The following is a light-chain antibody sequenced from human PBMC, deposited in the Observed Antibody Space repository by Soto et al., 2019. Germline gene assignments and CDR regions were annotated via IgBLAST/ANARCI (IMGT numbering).Light chain of an antibody. Sequence: EIMMTQSPATVSVSPGERATLSCRASQSIRTNVAWYQQKPGQALRLLIYDASTRATGLSSRFSGSGSGTESTLTISSRQSEDVAIYYCQYYNDCPPLTFGGGTRLEI. CDR3: QYYNDCPPLT. V-gene: IGKV3-15*01. CDR1: QSIRTN. J-gene: IGKJ4*01. CDR2: DAS.